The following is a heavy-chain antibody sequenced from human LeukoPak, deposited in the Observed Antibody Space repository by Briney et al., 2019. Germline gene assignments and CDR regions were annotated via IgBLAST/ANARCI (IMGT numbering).Heavy chain of an antibody. CDR3: GRGFDGRGVLV. V-gene: IGHV3-23*01. CDR1: GFIFSNYG. CDR2: ICGGDDNT. J-gene: IGHJ6*03. D-gene: IGHD3-10*01. Sequence: GGSLRLSCAASGFIFSNYGMSWVRQAPGKGLEWVSTICGGDDNTYYADPVKGRFTISRDKSKNTLYVQMNSLRACDRAVYYCGRGFDGRGVLVWGKGTTVTVSS.